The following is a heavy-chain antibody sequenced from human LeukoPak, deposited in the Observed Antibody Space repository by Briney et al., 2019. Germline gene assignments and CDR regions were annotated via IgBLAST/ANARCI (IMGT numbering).Heavy chain of an antibody. Sequence: QPAGSLRLSCAASGFTFSSYWMNWARQAPGKGLEGVASINHNGNVNYYVDSVKGRFTISRDNAKNSLYLQMSNLRAEDTAVYFCARGGGLDVWGQGATVTVSS. D-gene: IGHD3-16*01. CDR1: GFTFSSYW. V-gene: IGHV3-7*03. CDR2: INHNGNVN. J-gene: IGHJ6*02. CDR3: ARGGGLDV.